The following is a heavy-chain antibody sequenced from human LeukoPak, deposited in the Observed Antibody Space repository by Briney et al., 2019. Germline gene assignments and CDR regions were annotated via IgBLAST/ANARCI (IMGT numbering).Heavy chain of an antibody. D-gene: IGHD2-8*01. CDR3: ARARTLGYCTNGVCLRAYYYYYMDV. CDR2: IYHSGST. CDR1: GGSFSGYY. J-gene: IGHJ6*03. V-gene: IGHV4-34*01. Sequence: PSETLSLTCAVYGGSFSGYYWSCIRHHPLERLERIREIYHSGSTNYNPSLKSRVTISVDTSKNQFSLKLSSVTAADTAVYYCARARTLGYCTNGVCLRAYYYYYMDVWGKGTTVTVSS.